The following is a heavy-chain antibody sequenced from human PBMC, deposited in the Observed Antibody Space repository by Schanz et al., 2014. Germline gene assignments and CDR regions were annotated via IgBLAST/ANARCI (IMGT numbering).Heavy chain of an antibody. CDR2: IKEDGSKK. J-gene: IGHJ3*01. D-gene: IGHD2-8*02. V-gene: IGHV3-7*01. CDR3: ARDSRYCTGVDCKGDAFDL. CDR1: GFTFTGHW. Sequence: DVQLVESGGGLVQPGGSRRLSCAASGFTFTGHWMSWVRQAPGKGLEWVANIKEDGSKKYYVDSVRGRFTISRDNAKNSLYLQLNSLTAEDTAVYHCARDSRYCTGVDCKGDAFDLWGQGTLVTVSS.